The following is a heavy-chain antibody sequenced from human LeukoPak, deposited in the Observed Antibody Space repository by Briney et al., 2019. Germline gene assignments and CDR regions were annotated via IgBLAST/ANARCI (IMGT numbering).Heavy chain of an antibody. D-gene: IGHD3-16*02. CDR1: GFTFSSYS. CDR3: ARVIVYNYYYYMDV. CDR2: ISSSSSYI. V-gene: IGHV3-21*01. J-gene: IGHJ6*03. Sequence: GGSLRLSCAASGFTFSSYSMNWVRQAPGKGLEWVSSISSSSSYIYYADSVKGRFTISRDNAKNSLYLQMNSLRAEDTAVYYCARVIVYNYYYYMDVWGRGTTVTVSS.